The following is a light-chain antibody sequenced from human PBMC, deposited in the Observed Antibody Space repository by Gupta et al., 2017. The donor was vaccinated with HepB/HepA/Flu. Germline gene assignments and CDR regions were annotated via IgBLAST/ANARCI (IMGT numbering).Light chain of an antibody. J-gene: IGLJ3*02. CDR3: VLYMGSGIWV. Sequence: QTVVTQEPSVSVSPGGTVTLTCGLSSGSVSTSYYPSWYQQTPGQAPRTLIYSTNTRSSGVPDRFSGSILGNKAALTITGAQAEDESEYYCVLYMGSGIWVFGGGTKLTVL. V-gene: IGLV8-61*01. CDR2: STN. CDR1: SGSVSTSYY.